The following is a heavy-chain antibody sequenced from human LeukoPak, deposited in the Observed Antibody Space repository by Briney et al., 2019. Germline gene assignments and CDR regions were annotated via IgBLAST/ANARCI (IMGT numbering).Heavy chain of an antibody. Sequence: SETLSLTCTVSGGSISSYYWGWIRQPPGKGLEWIGYMYYSGSTNYNSSLKSRVTISVDMSKNQVSLKLSSVTAAGTAVYYCASGPVLRYFDWSNGNIDYYYYYMDVWGKGTTVTISS. CDR2: MYYSGST. D-gene: IGHD3-9*01. V-gene: IGHV4-59*01. J-gene: IGHJ6*03. CDR1: GGSISSYY. CDR3: ASGPVLRYFDWSNGNIDYYYYYMDV.